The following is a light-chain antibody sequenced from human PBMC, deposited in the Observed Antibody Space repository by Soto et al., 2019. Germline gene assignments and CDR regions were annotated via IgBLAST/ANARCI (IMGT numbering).Light chain of an antibody. V-gene: IGLV2-14*01. CDR1: SSDVGGYNY. Sequence: QSVLTQPASVSGSPGQSITISRTGTSSDVGGYNYVSWYQQHPGKAPKLMIYDVSNRPSGVSNRFSGSKSGSTASLTISGLQAEDEADYYCSSYTSSSTPYVFGTGTKVTVL. CDR3: SSYTSSSTPYV. CDR2: DVS. J-gene: IGLJ1*01.